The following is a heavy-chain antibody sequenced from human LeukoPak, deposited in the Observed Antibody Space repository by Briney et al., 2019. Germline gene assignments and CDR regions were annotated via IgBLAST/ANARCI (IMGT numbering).Heavy chain of an antibody. CDR3: ARGYSSGWSASYYYGMDV. CDR1: GFTFSSYW. D-gene: IGHD6-19*01. Sequence: PGGSLRLSCAASGFTFSSYWMNWARQAPGKGLEWVAVISYDGSNKYYADSVKGRFTISRDNSKNTLYLQMNSLRAEDTAVYYCARGYSSGWSASYYYGMDVWGQGTTVTVSS. V-gene: IGHV3-30*03. CDR2: ISYDGSNK. J-gene: IGHJ6*02.